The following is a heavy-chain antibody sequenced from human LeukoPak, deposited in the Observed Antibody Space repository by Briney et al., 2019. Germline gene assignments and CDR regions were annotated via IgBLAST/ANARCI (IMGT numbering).Heavy chain of an antibody. CDR1: GFTVSSNY. CDR2: IYSGGST. V-gene: IGHV3-66*01. Sequence: GGSLRLSCAASGFTVSSNYMSWVRQAPGKGLEWVSVIYSGGSTYYADSVKGRFTISRDNSKNTLYLQMNSLRAEDTAVYYCASRDYYDSSGYYYEGYWGQGTLVTVSS. J-gene: IGHJ4*02. D-gene: IGHD3-22*01. CDR3: ASRDYYDSSGYYYEGY.